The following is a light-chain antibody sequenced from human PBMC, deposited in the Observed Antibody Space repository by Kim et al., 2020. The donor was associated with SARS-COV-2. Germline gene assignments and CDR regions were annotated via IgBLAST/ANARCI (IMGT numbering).Light chain of an antibody. CDR2: DAS. CDR3: QQYDDFPLT. J-gene: IGKJ4*01. CDR1: QDIVNY. Sequence: IQMTQSPTSLSASVGDRVTITCQASQDIVNYLNWYQQKPGKAPKLLIYDASDLETGVPSRFSGSGSGTDFTLTISSLQTEDIATYYCQQYDDFPLTFGGGTKVDIK. V-gene: IGKV1-33*01.